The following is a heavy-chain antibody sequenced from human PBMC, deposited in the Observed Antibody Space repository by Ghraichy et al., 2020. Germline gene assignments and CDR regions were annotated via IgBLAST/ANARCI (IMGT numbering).Heavy chain of an antibody. D-gene: IGHD1-26*01. CDR1: GFTFSSYS. CDR2: ISSSSSTI. Sequence: GGSLRLSCAASGFTFSSYSMNWVRQAPGKGLEWVSYISSSSSTIYYADSVKGRFTISRDNAKNSLYLQMNSLRAEDTAVYYCARADSGSYRWNWFDPWGQGTLVTVSS. V-gene: IGHV3-48*01. CDR3: ARADSGSYRWNWFDP. J-gene: IGHJ5*02.